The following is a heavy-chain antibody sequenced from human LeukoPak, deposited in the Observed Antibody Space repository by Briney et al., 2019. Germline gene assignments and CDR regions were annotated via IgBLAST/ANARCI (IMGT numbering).Heavy chain of an antibody. V-gene: IGHV1-8*01. Sequence: ASVKVSCKASEYTFTSYDINWVRQATGQGLEWMGWMNPNSGNTGYAQKFQGRVTMTRNTSISTAYMELSSLRSEDTAVYYCARGINGDFWSGYYPDYWGQGTLVTVSS. D-gene: IGHD3-3*01. J-gene: IGHJ4*02. CDR1: EYTFTSYD. CDR2: MNPNSGNT. CDR3: ARGINGDFWSGYYPDY.